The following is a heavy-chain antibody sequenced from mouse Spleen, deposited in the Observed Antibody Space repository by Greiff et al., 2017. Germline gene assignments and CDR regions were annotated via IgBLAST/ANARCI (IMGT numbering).Heavy chain of an antibody. J-gene: IGHJ3*01. CDR3: ARMGNWGGFAY. Sequence: QVQLKQPGAELVMPGASVKLSCKASGYTFTSYWMHWVKQRPGQGLEWIGEIDPSDSYTNYNQKFKGKATLTVDKSSSTAYMQLSSLTSEDSAVYYCARMGNWGGFAYWGQGTLVTVSA. D-gene: IGHD4-1*01. CDR1: GYTFTSYW. V-gene: IGHV1-69*01. CDR2: IDPSDSYT.